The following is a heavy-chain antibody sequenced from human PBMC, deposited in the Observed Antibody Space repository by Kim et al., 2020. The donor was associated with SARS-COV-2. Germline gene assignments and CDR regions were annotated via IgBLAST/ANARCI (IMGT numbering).Heavy chain of an antibody. D-gene: IGHD2-2*01. CDR3: TGKGRGFHESTCVS. J-gene: IGHJ5*01. V-gene: IGHV3-23*01. Sequence: GGSLRLSCVASGFTVSTYYMSWVRQAPGKGLEWVSGISGSGSNKDYAASEKGRITISSNNNKNTLSLQMNSLRDEDTAVYYSTGKGRGFHESTCVSWG. CDR1: GFTVSTYY. CDR2: ISGSGSNK.